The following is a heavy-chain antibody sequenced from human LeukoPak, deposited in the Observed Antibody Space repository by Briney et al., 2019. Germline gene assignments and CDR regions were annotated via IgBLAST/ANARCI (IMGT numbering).Heavy chain of an antibody. J-gene: IGHJ4*02. V-gene: IGHV4-34*01. CDR3: ARRNYYGSGSYFIS. D-gene: IGHD3-10*01. CDR2: INHSGST. CDR1: GFSFSYYE. Sequence: PGGSLRLSCAASGFSFSYYEMNWVRQPPGKGLEWIGEINHSGSTNYNPSLKSRVTISVDTSKNQFSLKLSSVTAADTAVYYCARRNYYGSGSYFISWGQGTLVTVSS.